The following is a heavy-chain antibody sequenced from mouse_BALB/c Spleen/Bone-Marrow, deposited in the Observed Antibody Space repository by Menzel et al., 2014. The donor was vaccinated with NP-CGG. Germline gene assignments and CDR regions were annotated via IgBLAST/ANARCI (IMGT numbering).Heavy chain of an antibody. V-gene: IGHV1-18*01. CDR1: GYSFTGYT. D-gene: IGHD1-1*02. Sequence: EVKLQESGPELVKPGASMKISCKASGYSFTGYTMNWVKQSHGKNLEWIGRINPYNGGTSYNQKFKGKATLTVDKSSSTAYMDLLSLTSEDSAVYYCASFYGYDAMDYWGQGTSVTVSS. J-gene: IGHJ4*01. CDR3: ASFYGYDAMDY. CDR2: INPYNGGT.